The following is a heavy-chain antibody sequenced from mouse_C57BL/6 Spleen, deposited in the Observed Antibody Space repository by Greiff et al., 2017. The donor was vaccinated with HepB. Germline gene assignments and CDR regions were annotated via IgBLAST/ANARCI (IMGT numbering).Heavy chain of an antibody. CDR3: ARTGIYYDYDVAWFAY. V-gene: IGHV1-19*01. CDR2: INPYNGGT. D-gene: IGHD2-4*01. CDR1: GYTFTDYY. Sequence: VQLKQSGPVLVKPGASVKMSCKASGYTFTDYYMNWVKQSHGKSLEWIGVINPYNGGTSYNQKFKGKATLTVDKSSSTAYMELNSLTSEDSAVYYCARTGIYYDYDVAWFAYWGQGTLVTVSA. J-gene: IGHJ3*01.